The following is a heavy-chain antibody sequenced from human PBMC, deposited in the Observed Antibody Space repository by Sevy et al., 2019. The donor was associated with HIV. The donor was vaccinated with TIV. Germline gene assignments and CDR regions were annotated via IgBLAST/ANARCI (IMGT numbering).Heavy chain of an antibody. Sequence: ASVKVSCKASGYTFPSYYMHWVRQAPGQGLEWMGIINPSGGSTSYEQKFQGRVTMTRDTSTSTVYMERSSLRSEDTAVYYCARGGAAAGYYYYYGMDVWGQGTTVTVSS. CDR1: GYTFPSYY. CDR3: ARGGAAAGYYYYYGMDV. CDR2: INPSGGST. D-gene: IGHD6-13*01. V-gene: IGHV1-46*01. J-gene: IGHJ6*02.